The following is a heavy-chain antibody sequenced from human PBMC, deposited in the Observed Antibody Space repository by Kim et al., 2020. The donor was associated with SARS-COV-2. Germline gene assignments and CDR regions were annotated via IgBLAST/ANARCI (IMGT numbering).Heavy chain of an antibody. CDR1: GFAFNTYA. Sequence: GGSLRLSCTASGFAFNTYAMNWVRQAPGRGLEWVATTSVSGATTYWADSVKGRFSISRDNSKNALYLQMNSLRAADTAVYFCAKSRSYFDSIGGHYFYYFDYWGQGTLVTVSS. D-gene: IGHD3-22*01. V-gene: IGHV3-23*01. CDR2: TSVSGATT. J-gene: IGHJ4*02. CDR3: AKSRSYFDSIGGHYFYYFDY.